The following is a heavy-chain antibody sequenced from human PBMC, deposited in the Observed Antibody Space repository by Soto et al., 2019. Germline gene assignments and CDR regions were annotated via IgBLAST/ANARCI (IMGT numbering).Heavy chain of an antibody. CDR1: GFSFSDYS. D-gene: IGHD6-6*01. Sequence: EVQLLESGGGLVQPGGSLRLSCAASGFSFSDYSVNWVRQAPGKGLEWVSSIRSSTSYIYYADSVKGRFTISRDNAKNSLYLQMNSLRAQDTAVYFCARMSIVGRRDYYYGMDVWGQGTTVTVSS. CDR3: ARMSIVGRRDYYYGMDV. CDR2: IRSSTSYI. J-gene: IGHJ6*02. V-gene: IGHV3-21*01.